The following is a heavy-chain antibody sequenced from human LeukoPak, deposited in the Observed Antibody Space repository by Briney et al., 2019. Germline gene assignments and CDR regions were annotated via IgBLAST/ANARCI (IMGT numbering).Heavy chain of an antibody. CDR3: ARLARSKWFGELLYYFDY. Sequence: GESLKISCKGSGDSFTSYWIGWVRQMPGKGLEWMGIIYPGDSDTRYSPSFQGQVTISADKSISTAYLQWSSLKASDTAMYYCARLARSKWFGELLYYFDYWGQGTLVTVSS. CDR1: GDSFTSYW. CDR2: IYPGDSDT. D-gene: IGHD3-10*01. J-gene: IGHJ4*02. V-gene: IGHV5-51*01.